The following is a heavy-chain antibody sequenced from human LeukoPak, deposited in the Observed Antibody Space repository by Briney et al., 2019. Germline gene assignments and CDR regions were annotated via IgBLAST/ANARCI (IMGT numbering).Heavy chain of an antibody. J-gene: IGHJ6*03. V-gene: IGHV3-30*02. CDR2: IRHDGSNK. CDR1: GFIFSNYG. CDR3: ARDPYSGNYGAYYYYYMDV. Sequence: SGGSLRLSCTTSGFIFSNYGMHWVRQAPGKGLEWVAFIRHDGSNKYYADSVKGRFTISRDNAKSSLYLQMDSLRAEDTAVYYCARDPYSGNYGAYYYYYMDVWGKGTTVTISS. D-gene: IGHD1-26*01.